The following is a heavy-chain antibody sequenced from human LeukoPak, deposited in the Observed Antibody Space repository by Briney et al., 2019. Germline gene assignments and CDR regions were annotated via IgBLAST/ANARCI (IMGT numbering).Heavy chain of an antibody. CDR1: GFVFSSYA. D-gene: IGHD4-17*01. Sequence: GGSLRLSCAASGFVFSSYAMNWVRQAPGKGLEWVSSISGSGGVTQYGDSVKGRFTISRDNSNNTMYLQMNSLRVEDTAIYYCARDRHGDYSLDYWGQGILSPSPQ. CDR2: ISGSGGVT. CDR3: ARDRHGDYSLDY. J-gene: IGHJ4*02. V-gene: IGHV3-23*01.